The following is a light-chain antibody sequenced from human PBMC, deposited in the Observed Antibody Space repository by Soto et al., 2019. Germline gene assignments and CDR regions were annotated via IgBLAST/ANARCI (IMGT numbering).Light chain of an antibody. CDR2: KAS. Sequence: DIQMTQSPSTLSASVGDRVTITCRASQSVSSWLAWFQQKPGKAPKLLIYKASSLQSGVSSRISGGGSGTEFPLTISSLHPDYFASYYCQHYKTYWTFGQGTKVDIK. CDR3: QHYKTYWT. CDR1: QSVSSW. V-gene: IGKV1-5*03. J-gene: IGKJ1*01.